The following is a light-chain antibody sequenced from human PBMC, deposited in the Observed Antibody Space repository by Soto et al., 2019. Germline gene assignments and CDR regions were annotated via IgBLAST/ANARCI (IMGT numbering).Light chain of an antibody. Sequence: QSALTQPPSASGSPGQSVTISCTGTSSDIGGYNYVSWYQQHPGNGPKLMIYEVNKRPSGVPDRFSGSKSGNTASLTVAGLQAEDEAEYYCSSYAGSNNYVFGTGTKVTVL. V-gene: IGLV2-8*01. CDR3: SSYAGSNNYV. J-gene: IGLJ1*01. CDR2: EVN. CDR1: SSDIGGYNY.